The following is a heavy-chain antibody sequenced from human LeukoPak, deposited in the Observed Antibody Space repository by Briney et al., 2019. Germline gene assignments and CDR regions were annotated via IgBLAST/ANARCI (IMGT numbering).Heavy chain of an antibody. Sequence: GASVKVSCKASGYTFTSYDINWVRQATGQGLEWMGWMNPNSGNTDYAQKFQGRVTMTRNTSISTAYMELSSLRSEDTAVYYCARAFGGGRLNWFDPWGQGTLVTVSS. V-gene: IGHV1-8*01. J-gene: IGHJ5*02. D-gene: IGHD3-16*01. CDR3: ARAFGGGRLNWFDP. CDR2: MNPNSGNT. CDR1: GYTFTSYD.